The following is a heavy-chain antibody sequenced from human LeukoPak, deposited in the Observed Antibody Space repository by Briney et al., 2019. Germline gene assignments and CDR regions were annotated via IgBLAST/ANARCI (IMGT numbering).Heavy chain of an antibody. J-gene: IGHJ6*03. V-gene: IGHV4-39*07. CDR3: ARALGGYCSGGSCYGGLWYYYYMDV. CDR1: GGSINTPKYY. D-gene: IGHD2-15*01. Sequence: PSETLSLTCTVSGGSINTPKYYWGWIRQTPGKGLEWIGNIFYSGGTYSSPSLTSRVTISLDTSRNQFSLKLSSVTAADTAVYYCARALGGYCSGGSCYGGLWYYYYMDVWGKGTTVTVSS. CDR2: IFYSGGT.